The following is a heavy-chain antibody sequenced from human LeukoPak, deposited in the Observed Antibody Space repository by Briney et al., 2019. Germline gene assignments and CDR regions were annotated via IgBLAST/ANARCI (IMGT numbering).Heavy chain of an antibody. V-gene: IGHV3-11*01. CDR1: GFTVSNND. D-gene: IGHD3-22*01. Sequence: GGSLRLSCAASGFTVSNNDMSWIRQAPGKGLEWVSYISSSGSTIYYADSVKGRFTIPRDNAKNSLYLQMNSLRAEDTAVYYCARAKGYYYDSSGYLGYWGQGTLVTVSS. CDR2: ISSSGSTI. CDR3: ARAKGYYYDSSGYLGY. J-gene: IGHJ4*02.